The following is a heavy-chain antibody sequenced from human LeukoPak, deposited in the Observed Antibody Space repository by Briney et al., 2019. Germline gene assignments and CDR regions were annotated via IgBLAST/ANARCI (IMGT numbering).Heavy chain of an antibody. J-gene: IGHJ4*02. CDR2: INHSGST. Sequence: SETLSLTCAVYGGSFSGYYWSWIRQPPGKGLEWIGEINHSGSTNYNPSLKSRVTISVDTSKNQFSLKLSSVTAADTAVYYCARALYHYYDSSPTDPREYYFDYWGQGTLVTVSS. CDR3: ARALYHYYDSSPTDPREYYFDY. D-gene: IGHD3-22*01. V-gene: IGHV4-34*01. CDR1: GGSFSGYY.